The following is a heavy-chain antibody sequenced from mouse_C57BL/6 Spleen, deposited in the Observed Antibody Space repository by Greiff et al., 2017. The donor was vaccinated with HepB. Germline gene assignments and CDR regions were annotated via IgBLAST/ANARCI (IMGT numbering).Heavy chain of an antibody. CDR3: ARRDYYDYVYYFDY. J-gene: IGHJ2*01. Sequence: VQLQQSGPELVKPGASVKIPCKASGYTFTDYNMDWVKQSHGKSLEWIGDINPNNGGTIYNQKFKGKATLTVDKSSSTAYMELRSLTSEDTAVYYCARRDYYDYVYYFDYWGQGTTLTVSS. V-gene: IGHV1-18*01. CDR1: GYTFTDYN. CDR2: INPNNGGT. D-gene: IGHD2-4*01.